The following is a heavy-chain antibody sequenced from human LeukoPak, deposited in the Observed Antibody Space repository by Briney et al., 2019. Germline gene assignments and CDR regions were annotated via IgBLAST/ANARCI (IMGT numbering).Heavy chain of an antibody. Sequence: PSETLSLTCAVYGGSFSGYYWSWIRQPPGKGLEWIGEINHSGSTNYNPSLKSRVTISVDTSKNQFSLKLSSVTAADTAVYYCARVVAAAGANFDYWGQGTLVTVSS. CDR1: GGSFSGYY. D-gene: IGHD6-13*01. CDR3: ARVVAAAGANFDY. J-gene: IGHJ4*02. V-gene: IGHV4-34*01. CDR2: INHSGST.